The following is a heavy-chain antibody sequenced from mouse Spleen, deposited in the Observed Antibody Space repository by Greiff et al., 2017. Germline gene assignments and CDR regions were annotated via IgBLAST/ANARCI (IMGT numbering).Heavy chain of an antibody. CDR1: GFNIKDYY. J-gene: IGHJ2*01. CDR2: IDPEDGDT. D-gene: IGHD2-12*01. V-gene: IGHV14-1*01. CDR3: TTRGPLRERYYFDY. Sequence: VQLKQSGAELVRPGASVKLSCTASGFNIKDYYMHWVKQRPEQGLEWIGRIDPEDGDTEYAPKFQGKATMTADTSSNTAYLQLSSLTSEDTAVYYCTTRGPLRERYYFDYWGQGTTLTVSS.